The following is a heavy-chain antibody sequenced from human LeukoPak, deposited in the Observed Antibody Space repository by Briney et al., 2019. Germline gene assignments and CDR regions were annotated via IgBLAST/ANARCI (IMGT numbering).Heavy chain of an antibody. CDR2: ISSGSSYI. J-gene: IGHJ6*02. D-gene: IGHD3-3*02. Sequence: GGSLRLSCAASGFTFGSYTLNWVRQTPGKGLEWLSSISSGSSYIYYADSVKGRFTISRDNANNSLYLQLHSLRAEDTAVYYCARDPFSAGREAYSFLGIYNMDVWGQGTTVTVSS. CDR1: GFTFGSYT. CDR3: ARDPFSAGREAYSFLGIYNMDV. V-gene: IGHV3-21*01.